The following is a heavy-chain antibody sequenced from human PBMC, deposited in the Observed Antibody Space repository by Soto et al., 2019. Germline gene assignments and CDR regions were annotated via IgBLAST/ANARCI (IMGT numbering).Heavy chain of an antibody. J-gene: IGHJ4*02. V-gene: IGHV3-73*01. D-gene: IGHD3-22*01. CDR2: IRSKANSYAT. CDR3: TTDYYDSSGYYPVSY. CDR1: GFTFSGSA. Sequence: GGSLRLSCAASGFTFSGSAMHWVRQASGKGLEWVGRIRSKANSYATAYAASVKGRFTISRDDSKNTAYLQMNSLKTEDTAVYYCTTDYYDSSGYYPVSYWGQGTLVTVSS.